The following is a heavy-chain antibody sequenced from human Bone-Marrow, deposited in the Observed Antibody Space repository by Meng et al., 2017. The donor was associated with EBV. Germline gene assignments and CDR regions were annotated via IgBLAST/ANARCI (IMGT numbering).Heavy chain of an antibody. D-gene: IGHD2-21*01. CDR2: IYWDDDK. Sequence: IYLKESGPTLVKPPQTLSLTCTFSGFSLSTPGVGVGWIRQPPGEALEWLTVIYWDDDKRYSPSLKSRLTITKDTSKQQVVLTMTNMDPVDTATYYCAHRRDYSYFDYWGQGTLVTVSS. CDR3: AHRRDYSYFDY. CDR1: GFSLSTPGVG. J-gene: IGHJ4*02. V-gene: IGHV2-5*02.